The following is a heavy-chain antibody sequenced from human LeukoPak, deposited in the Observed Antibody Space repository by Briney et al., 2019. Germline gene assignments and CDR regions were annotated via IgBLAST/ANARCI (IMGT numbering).Heavy chain of an antibody. Sequence: GGSLRLSCAASGFTFSSYSMNWVRQAPGKGLEWVSYISSSSSTIYYADSVKGRSTISRDNAKNSLYLQMNSLGAEDTAVYYCARGGSAFDIWGQGTMVTVSS. J-gene: IGHJ3*02. CDR2: ISSSSSTI. CDR3: ARGGSAFDI. D-gene: IGHD3-10*01. V-gene: IGHV3-48*04. CDR1: GFTFSSYS.